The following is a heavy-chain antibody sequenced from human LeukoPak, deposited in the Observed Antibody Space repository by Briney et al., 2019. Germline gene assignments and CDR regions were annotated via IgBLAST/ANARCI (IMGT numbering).Heavy chain of an antibody. CDR1: GGSISSSSYY. CDR3: AREAIFVPNTSNYGMDV. CDR2: IYYSGST. Sequence: SETLSLTCTVSGGSISSSSYYWGWIRQPPGKGLEWIGSIYYSGSTYYNPSLKSRVTISVDTSKNQFSLKLSSVTAADTAVYYCAREAIFVPNTSNYGMDVWGQGTTVTVSS. D-gene: IGHD3-3*01. J-gene: IGHJ6*02. V-gene: IGHV4-39*02.